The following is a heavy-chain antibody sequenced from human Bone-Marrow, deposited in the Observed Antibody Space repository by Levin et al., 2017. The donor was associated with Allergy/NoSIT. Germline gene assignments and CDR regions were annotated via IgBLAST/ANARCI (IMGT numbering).Heavy chain of an antibody. CDR1: GFTFRSYA. Sequence: GGSLRLSCAASGFTFRSYAMNWVRQAPGKGLEWVSTISDSGGRTYYPDSVKGRFTISRDNSKNTVFLQMNRLRADDTATYFCAKSFNSSSWPTYVDPWGQGALVTVSS. CDR2: ISDSGGRT. J-gene: IGHJ5*02. D-gene: IGHD6-13*01. CDR3: AKSFNSSSWPTYVDP. V-gene: IGHV3-23*01.